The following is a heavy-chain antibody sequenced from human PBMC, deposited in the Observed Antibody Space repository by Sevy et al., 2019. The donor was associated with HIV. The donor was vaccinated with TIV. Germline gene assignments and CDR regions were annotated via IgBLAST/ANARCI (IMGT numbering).Heavy chain of an antibody. CDR3: ARDERGYSYGFPNYYGMDV. V-gene: IGHV3-48*02. D-gene: IGHD5-18*01. J-gene: IGHJ6*02. Sequence: GGSLRLSCAASGFTFSSYSMNWVRQAPGKGLEWVSYISSSSSTIYYADSVKGRFTISRDNAKNSLYLQMNSLRDEDMAVYYCARDERGYSYGFPNYYGMDVWGQGTTVTVSS. CDR1: GFTFSSYS. CDR2: ISSSSSTI.